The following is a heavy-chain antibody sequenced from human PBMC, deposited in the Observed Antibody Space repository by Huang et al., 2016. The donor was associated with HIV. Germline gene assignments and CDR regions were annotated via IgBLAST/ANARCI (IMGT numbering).Heavy chain of an antibody. CDR1: GGSFRNFA. CDR3: ATVDYYDTSGPQRGYFDN. D-gene: IGHD3-22*01. J-gene: IGHJ4*02. Sequence: QVQLVQSGAEVKKPGSSVKVSCKASGGSFRNFAIGWVRQAPGQGLEWVGGIIPTLGTANYAQKFQGRVTMIADESTSTAYMELSSLRSEDTAVYYCATVDYYDTSGPQRGYFDNWGQGTLVTVSS. V-gene: IGHV1-69*01. CDR2: IIPTLGTA.